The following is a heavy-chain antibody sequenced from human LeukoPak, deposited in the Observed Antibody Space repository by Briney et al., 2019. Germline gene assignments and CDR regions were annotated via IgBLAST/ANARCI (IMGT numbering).Heavy chain of an antibody. V-gene: IGHV3-48*01. CDR2: ISSSSTI. CDR1: GFTFSSYS. J-gene: IGHJ5*02. D-gene: IGHD3-3*01. CDR3: ARDGDFWSGYSS. Sequence: GGSLRLSCAASGFTFSSYSMNWVRQAPGKGLEWVSYISSSSTIYYADSVKGRFTISRDNAKNSLYLQMNSLRAEDTAVYYCARDGDFWSGYSSWGQGALVTVSS.